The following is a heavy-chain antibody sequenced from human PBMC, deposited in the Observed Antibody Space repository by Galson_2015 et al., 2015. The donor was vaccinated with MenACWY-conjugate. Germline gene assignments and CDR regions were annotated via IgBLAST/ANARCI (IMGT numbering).Heavy chain of an antibody. V-gene: IGHV3-7*03. Sequence: SLRLSCAVSGFAFSSYWMSWVRQAPGRGLGGVANIKQDGREKNYVDSVKGRFTISRDNADNSVYLQMDSLRVEDTAVYYCARDTRGHFDYWGQGTLVTFSS. J-gene: IGHJ4*02. CDR3: ARDTRGHFDY. CDR2: IKQDGREK. CDR1: GFAFSSYW.